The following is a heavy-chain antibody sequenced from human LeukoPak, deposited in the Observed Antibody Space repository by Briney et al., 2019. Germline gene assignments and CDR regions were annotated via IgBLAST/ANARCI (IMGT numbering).Heavy chain of an antibody. D-gene: IGHD6-19*01. Sequence: SETLSLTCTVSGYSISSGYYWGWIRQPPGKGLEWIGNIYHSGRTYDNPSLKSRVTISVDTSKNQFSLKLSSVTAADTAVYYCAREAYSSGWHKDYWGQGTLVTVSS. CDR3: AREAYSSGWHKDY. CDR1: GYSISSGYY. J-gene: IGHJ4*02. CDR2: IYHSGRT. V-gene: IGHV4-38-2*02.